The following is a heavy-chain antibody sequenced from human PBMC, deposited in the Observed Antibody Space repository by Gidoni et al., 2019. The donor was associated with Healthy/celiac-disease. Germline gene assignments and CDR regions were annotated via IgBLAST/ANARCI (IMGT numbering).Heavy chain of an antibody. V-gene: IGHV5-51*01. D-gene: IGHD3-9*01. CDR3: ASRAYYDILTGYSNDAFDI. CDR1: GYSFTSYW. CDR2: LYPGDSDT. Sequence: EVQLVQSGAEVKKPGESLKISCKGSGYSFTSYWIGWVRQMPGKGLEWNGILYPGDSDTRYSPSFPGQVTLSADKSISTAYLQWSSLKASDTAMYYCASRAYYDILTGYSNDAFDIWGQGTMVTVSS. J-gene: IGHJ3*02.